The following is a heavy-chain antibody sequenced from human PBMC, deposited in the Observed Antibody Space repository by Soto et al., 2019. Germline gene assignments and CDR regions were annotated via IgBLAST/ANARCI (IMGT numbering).Heavy chain of an antibody. V-gene: IGHV1-8*01. D-gene: IGHD3-3*01. CDR2: MNPNSGNT. Sequence: ASVKVSCKASGYTFTSYDINWVRQATGQGLEWMGWMNPNSGNTGYAQKFQGRVTMTRNTSLSTAYMELSSLRSEDTAVYYCASMDYDFCSGYYSRGGSYYMDVWGKGTTVTVSS. J-gene: IGHJ6*03. CDR3: ASMDYDFCSGYYSRGGSYYMDV. CDR1: GYTFTSYD.